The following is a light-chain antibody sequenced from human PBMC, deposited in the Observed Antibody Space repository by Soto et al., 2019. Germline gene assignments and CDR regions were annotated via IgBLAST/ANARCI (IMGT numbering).Light chain of an antibody. CDR2: RNN. CDR1: SSNLGSNY. CDR3: AAWDVSLSGGV. V-gene: IGLV1-47*01. J-gene: IGLJ3*02. Sequence: QSVLTQPPSASGTPGQRVTISCSGSSSNLGSNYVYWYQQLPGTAPKLLIYRNNQRPSGVPDRFSGSKSGTSASLAISGLRSEDEADYYCAAWDVSLSGGVFGGGTKVTVL.